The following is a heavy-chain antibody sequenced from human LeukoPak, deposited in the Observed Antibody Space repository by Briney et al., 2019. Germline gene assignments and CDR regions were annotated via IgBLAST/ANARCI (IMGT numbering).Heavy chain of an antibody. Sequence: PSGTLSLTCTVSGGSLSSYYWSWIRQPAGKGLEWIGRIYTSGSTNYNPSLKSRVTISVDKSKSQFSLKLSSVTAADTAVYYCARALVGALDYWGQGTLVTVSS. V-gene: IGHV4-4*07. CDR1: GGSLSSYY. J-gene: IGHJ4*02. D-gene: IGHD1-26*01. CDR2: IYTSGST. CDR3: ARALVGALDY.